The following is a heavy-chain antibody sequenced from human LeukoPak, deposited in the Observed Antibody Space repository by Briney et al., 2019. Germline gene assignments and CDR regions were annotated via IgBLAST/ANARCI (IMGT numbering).Heavy chain of an antibody. CDR1: GGSIRSYY. CDR3: ARPALEYSSSCWFDS. Sequence: SETLSLTCTVSGGSIRSYYWSWIRQPPGKGLEWIGYIYYSGSTNYNPSLKSRVTISVDTSKNQFSLKLSSVTAADTAVYYCARPALEYSSSCWFDSWGQGTLVTVSP. D-gene: IGHD6-6*01. J-gene: IGHJ5*01. CDR2: IYYSGST. V-gene: IGHV4-59*08.